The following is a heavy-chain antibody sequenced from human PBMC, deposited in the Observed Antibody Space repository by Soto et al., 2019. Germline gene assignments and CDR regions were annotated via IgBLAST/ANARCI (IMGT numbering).Heavy chain of an antibody. CDR1: GFTFSSYW. CDR3: XXXXXXXSGWYPHNWFDP. CDR2: IKQDGSEK. Sequence: EVQLVESGGGLVQPGGSLRLSCAASGFTFSSYWMSWVRQAPGKGLEWVANIKQDGSEKYYVDSVKGRFTISRDNAKNSLYLQMNSLRAEDTAVYYXXXXXXXXSGWYPHNWFDPWGQGTLVXVXS. J-gene: IGHJ5*02. V-gene: IGHV3-7*01. D-gene: IGHD6-19*01.